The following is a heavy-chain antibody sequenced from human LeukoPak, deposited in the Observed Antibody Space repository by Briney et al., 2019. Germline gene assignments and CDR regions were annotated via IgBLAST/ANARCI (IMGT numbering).Heavy chain of an antibody. D-gene: IGHD3-22*01. CDR3: AKGHSGYRTTGYFHH. CDR2: ISSDGGST. J-gene: IGHJ4*02. CDR1: GFTFDDYT. V-gene: IGHV3-43*01. Sequence: GGSLRLSCAASGFTFDDYTMHWVRQAPGKGLELVSLISSDGGSTYYADSVKGRFTISRDNSKNSLYLQMNSLRTEDTALYYCAKGHSGYRTTGYFHHWGQGTLVTVSS.